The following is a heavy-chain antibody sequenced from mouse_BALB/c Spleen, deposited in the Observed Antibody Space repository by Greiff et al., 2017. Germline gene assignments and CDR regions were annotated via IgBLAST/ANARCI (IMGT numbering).Heavy chain of an antibody. CDR1: GYTFTSYT. V-gene: IGHV1-4*02. CDR3: SIHYYGYGAMDY. D-gene: IGHD1-2*01. Sequence: QVQLQQSAAELARPGASVKMSCKASGYTFTSYTMHWVKQRPGQGLEWIGYINPSSGYTEYNQKFKDKTTLTADKSSSTAYMQLSSLTSEDSAVYYCSIHYYGYGAMDYWGQGTSVTVSS. CDR2: INPSSGYT. J-gene: IGHJ4*01.